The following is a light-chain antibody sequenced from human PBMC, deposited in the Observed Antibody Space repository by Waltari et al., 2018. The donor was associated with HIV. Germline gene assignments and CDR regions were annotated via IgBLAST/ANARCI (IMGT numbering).Light chain of an antibody. CDR3: CSYAGSSTYV. V-gene: IGLV2-23*02. CDR2: EVS. Sequence: QSALTQPASVYGSPGQSITISCTGTSSAVGSYNLVSWYQQHPGKAPKLMIYEVSKRPSGVSNRFSGSKSGNTASLTISGLQAEDEADYYCCSYAGSSTYVFGTGTKVTVL. J-gene: IGLJ1*01. CDR1: SSAVGSYNL.